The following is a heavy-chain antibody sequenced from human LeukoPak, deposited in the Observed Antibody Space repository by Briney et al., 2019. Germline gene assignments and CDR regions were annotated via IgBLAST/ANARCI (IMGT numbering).Heavy chain of an antibody. V-gene: IGHV4-39*02. J-gene: IGHJ4*02. CDR2: IYYGGRT. Sequence: PSETLSLTCTVSGGSMSSSTFYWGWIRQPPGKGLEWIGTIYYGGRTYYNPSLKSRVTISVDKSENHISLKLTSVTAADTAVYYCAREGGPYRPLDYSGQGTLVTVAS. CDR3: AREGGPYRPLDY. CDR1: GGSMSSSTFY.